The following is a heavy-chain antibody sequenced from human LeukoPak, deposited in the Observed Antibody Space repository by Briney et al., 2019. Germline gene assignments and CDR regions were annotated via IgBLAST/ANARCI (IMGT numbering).Heavy chain of an antibody. D-gene: IGHD6-13*01. CDR2: ISAYNGNT. Sequence: ASVKVSCKASGYTFTSYGISWVRQAPGQGPEWMGWISAYNGNTNYAQKLQGRVTMTTDTSTSTAYMELRSLRSDDTAVYYCAICPGKQQLVSWFDPWGQGTLVTVSS. CDR3: AICPGKQQLVSWFDP. CDR1: GYTFTSYG. V-gene: IGHV1-18*01. J-gene: IGHJ5*02.